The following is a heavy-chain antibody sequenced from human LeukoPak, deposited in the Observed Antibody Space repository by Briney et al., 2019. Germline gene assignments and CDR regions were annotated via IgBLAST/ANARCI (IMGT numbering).Heavy chain of an antibody. Sequence: PGGSLRLSCAASGFRFSGYSMNWVRQAPGKGLEWISYIGIDSGNTHYADSVKGRFTISGDKAKNSLYLQMHSLRVEDTAVYYCARDYKYAFDNWGQGTLVTVSS. J-gene: IGHJ4*02. CDR1: GFRFSGYS. V-gene: IGHV3-48*01. CDR2: IGIDSGNT. D-gene: IGHD5-24*01. CDR3: ARDYKYAFDN.